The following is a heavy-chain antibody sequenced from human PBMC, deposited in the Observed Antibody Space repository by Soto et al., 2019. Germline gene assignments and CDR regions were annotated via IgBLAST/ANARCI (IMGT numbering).Heavy chain of an antibody. CDR1: GFTFSSYA. D-gene: IGHD3-10*01. CDR3: AKDYLRWFGELLFYFDY. J-gene: IGHJ4*02. Sequence: HPGGSLRLACAASGFTFSSYAMSWVRQAPGKGLEWVSAISGSGGSTYYADSVKGRFTISRDNSKNTLYLQMNSLRAEDTAVYYCAKDYLRWFGELLFYFDYWGQRTLVTVSS. V-gene: IGHV3-23*01. CDR2: ISGSGGST.